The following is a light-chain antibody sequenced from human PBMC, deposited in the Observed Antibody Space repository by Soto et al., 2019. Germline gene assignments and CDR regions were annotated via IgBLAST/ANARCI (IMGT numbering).Light chain of an antibody. Sequence: LVLTQSPATLSVSPGERATLSCRASQSVSSDLAWYQQKPGQAPRLLIFHASTRATGIPARFSGSGSGTEFTLSISSLQSEDFAVYYCQQYNNWPPNTFGGGTKVDIK. V-gene: IGKV3-15*01. J-gene: IGKJ4*01. CDR2: HAS. CDR3: QQYNNWPPNT. CDR1: QSVSSD.